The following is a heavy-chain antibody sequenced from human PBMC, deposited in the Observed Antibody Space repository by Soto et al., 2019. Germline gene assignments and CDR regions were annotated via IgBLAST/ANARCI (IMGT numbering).Heavy chain of an antibody. Sequence: GASVKVSCKASGGTFSSYAISWVRQAPGQGXEWMGGIIPIFGTANYGQKFQGRVTITADESTSTAYMELSSLRSEDTAVYYCARSMITFGAGDYYYGMDVWGQGTTVTVSS. CDR2: IIPIFGTA. J-gene: IGHJ6*02. CDR1: GGTFSSYA. V-gene: IGHV1-69*13. D-gene: IGHD3-16*01. CDR3: ARSMITFGAGDYYYGMDV.